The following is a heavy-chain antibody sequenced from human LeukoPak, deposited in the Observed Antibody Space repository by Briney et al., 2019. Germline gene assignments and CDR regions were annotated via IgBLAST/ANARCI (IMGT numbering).Heavy chain of an antibody. J-gene: IGHJ4*02. CDR1: GFIFSDYY. V-gene: IGHV3-11*01. Sequence: GGSLRLSCAASGFIFSDYYMSWVRQAPGGGLEWVAYFSSSAGSSVYYAASVKGRFTISRENANNSLSLQMNGLRADDSAVYYCARLRGFIDYWGQGTVVTVSS. CDR3: ARLRGFIDY. D-gene: IGHD3-10*01. CDR2: FSSSAGSSV.